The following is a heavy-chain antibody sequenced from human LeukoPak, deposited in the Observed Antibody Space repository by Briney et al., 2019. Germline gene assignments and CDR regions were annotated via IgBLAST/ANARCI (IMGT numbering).Heavy chain of an antibody. Sequence: PGRSLRLSCAASGFTFSSYAMHWVRQAPGKGLEWVAVISYDGSNKYYADSVKGRFTISRDNSKNTLYLQMNSLRAEDTAVYYCARDPATTVTTLYYFDYWGQGTLVTVSS. D-gene: IGHD4-11*01. CDR3: ARDPATTVTTLYYFDY. V-gene: IGHV3-30-3*01. CDR1: GFTFSSYA. CDR2: ISYDGSNK. J-gene: IGHJ4*02.